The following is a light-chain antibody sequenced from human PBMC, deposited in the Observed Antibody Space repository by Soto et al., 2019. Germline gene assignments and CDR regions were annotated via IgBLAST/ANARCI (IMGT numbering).Light chain of an antibody. CDR1: QSVSSSY. Sequence: DMLLTQTPGTLSLSPGERATLSCRASQSVSSSYLACYQQKPGQAPRLLIYGASSRATGIPDRFSGSGSGTDFTLTISRLEPEDFAGYYCQQYGSSPPVTFGQGTRLEIK. V-gene: IGKV3-20*01. CDR2: GAS. CDR3: QQYGSSPPVT. J-gene: IGKJ5*01.